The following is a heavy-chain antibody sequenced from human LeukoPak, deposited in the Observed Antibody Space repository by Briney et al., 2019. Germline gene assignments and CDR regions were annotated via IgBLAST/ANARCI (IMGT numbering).Heavy chain of an antibody. CDR2: INPTNEKT. V-gene: IGHV1-3*01. CDR3: ARDHRTESDGYYFVNELWYFDL. J-gene: IGHJ2*01. Sequence: GASVKVSCKASGYSFRNYGMHWVRQAPGQRLEWMGWINPTNEKTKYSEKFQGRVTISRDTGASTVYMELSSLRSEDTAVYYCARDHRTESDGYYFVNELWYFDLWGRGTLVTVSP. D-gene: IGHD3-22*01. CDR1: GYSFRNYG.